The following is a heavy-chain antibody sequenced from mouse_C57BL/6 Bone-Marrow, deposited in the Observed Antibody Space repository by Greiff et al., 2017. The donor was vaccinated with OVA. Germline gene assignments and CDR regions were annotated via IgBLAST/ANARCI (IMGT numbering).Heavy chain of an antibody. J-gene: IGHJ2*01. CDR1: GYTFTNYW. V-gene: IGHV1-63*01. CDR2: IYPGGGYT. D-gene: IGHD1-1*01. Sequence: QVHVKQSGAELVRPGTSVKMSCKASGYTFTNYWIGWAKQRPGHGLEWIGDIYPGGGYTNYNEKFKGKATLTADKSSSTAYMQFSSLTSEDSAIYYCARSRITTVPFDYWGQGTTLTVSS. CDR3: ARSRITTVPFDY.